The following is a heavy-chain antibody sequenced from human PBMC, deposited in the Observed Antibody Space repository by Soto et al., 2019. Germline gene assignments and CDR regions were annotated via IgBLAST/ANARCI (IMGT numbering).Heavy chain of an antibody. Sequence: SETLSLTCAVYGGSFSGYYWSWIRQPPGKGLEWIGEINHSGSTNYNPSLKSRVTISGDTSKNQFSLKLSSVTAADPAVYYCARVRVVGVVAATYYYYCGMDVWGQGTTVTVSS. D-gene: IGHD2-15*01. CDR2: INHSGST. CDR1: GGSFSGYY. V-gene: IGHV4-34*01. J-gene: IGHJ6*02. CDR3: ARVRVVGVVAATYYYYCGMDV.